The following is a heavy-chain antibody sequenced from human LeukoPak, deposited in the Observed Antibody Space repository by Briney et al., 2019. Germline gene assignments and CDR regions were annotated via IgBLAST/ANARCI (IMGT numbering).Heavy chain of an antibody. D-gene: IGHD2/OR15-2a*01. CDR1: GYTFTNYY. CDR3: ARGYSSTYRIDY. V-gene: IGHV1-46*01. CDR2: INPSGNST. Sequence: ASVKVSCKASGYTFTNYYMHWVRQAPGQGLEWMGIINPSGNSTRYEQKFQDRVTTTRETSTRTVYMELSSLRSEDTAVYYCARGYSSTYRIDYWGQGTLVTVSS. J-gene: IGHJ4*02.